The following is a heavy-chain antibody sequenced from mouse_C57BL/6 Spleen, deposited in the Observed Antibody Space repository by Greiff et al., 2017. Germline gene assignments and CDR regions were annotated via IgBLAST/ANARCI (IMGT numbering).Heavy chain of an antibody. Sequence: EVQLQQSGPELVKPGASVKMSCKASGYTFTDYNMHWVKQSHGKSLEWIGYINPNNGGTSYNQKFKGKATLTVNKSSSTDYMELRSLTSEDSAVYYCAKDYWAMDYWGQGTSVTVSS. CDR2: INPNNGGT. CDR1: GYTFTDYN. D-gene: IGHD1-1*02. CDR3: AKDYWAMDY. V-gene: IGHV1-22*01. J-gene: IGHJ4*01.